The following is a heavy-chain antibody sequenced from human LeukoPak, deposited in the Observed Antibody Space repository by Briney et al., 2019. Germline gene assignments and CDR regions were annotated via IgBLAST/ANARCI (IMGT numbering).Heavy chain of an antibody. D-gene: IGHD3-10*01. CDR3: ARDGSAMVRGLAFDI. V-gene: IGHV3-66*01. CDR2: IYSGGST. Sequence: GGSLRLSCAASGFTFSTYAMHWVRQAPGKGLEWVSVIYSGGSTYYADSVKGRFTISRDNSKNTLYLQMNSLRAEDTAVYYCARDGSAMVRGLAFDIWGQGTMVTVSS. J-gene: IGHJ3*02. CDR1: GFTFSTYA.